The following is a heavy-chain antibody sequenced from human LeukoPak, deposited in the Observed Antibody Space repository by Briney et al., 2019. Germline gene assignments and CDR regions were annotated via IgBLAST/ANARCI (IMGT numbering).Heavy chain of an antibody. CDR1: GGSISIYY. V-gene: IGHV4-59*12. CDR3: ARDMKRGNWFDP. CDR2: IYYSGST. D-gene: IGHD3-16*01. Sequence: SETLSLTCTVSGGSISIYYWSWIRQPPGKGLEWIGYIYYSGSTNYNPSLKSRVTISVDTSKNQFSLKLSSVTAADTAVYYCARDMKRGNWFDPWGQGTLVTVSS. J-gene: IGHJ5*02.